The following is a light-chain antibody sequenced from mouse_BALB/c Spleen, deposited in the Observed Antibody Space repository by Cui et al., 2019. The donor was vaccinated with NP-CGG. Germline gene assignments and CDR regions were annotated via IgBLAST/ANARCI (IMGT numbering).Light chain of an antibody. Sequence: QVVVTQESATTTSPGVTVTLPFRSSIGAITTSNYANWVQEKPDHLFTGLIGCTNNRVPGVSARFSGSLIGDKAALTITGAQTEDEAIYFCALWYNNHWVFGGGTKLTVL. V-gene: IGLV1*01. CDR1: IGAITTSNY. CDR2: CTN. CDR3: ALWYNNHWV. J-gene: IGLJ1*01.